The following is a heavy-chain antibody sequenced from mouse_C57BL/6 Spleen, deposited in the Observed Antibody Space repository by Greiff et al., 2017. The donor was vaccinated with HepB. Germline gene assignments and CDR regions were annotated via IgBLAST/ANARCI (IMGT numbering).Heavy chain of an antibody. D-gene: IGHD1-2*01. V-gene: IGHV1-26*01. CDR1: GYTFTDYY. Sequence: VQLQQPGPELVKPGASVKISCKASGYTFTDYYMNWVKQSPGKSLEWIGDINPNNGGTSYNQKFKGKATLTVDKSSSTAYMERRSLTSEDSAVYYCARQGLLRLFDYWGQGTTLTVSS. CDR2: INPNNGGT. J-gene: IGHJ2*01. CDR3: ARQGLLRLFDY.